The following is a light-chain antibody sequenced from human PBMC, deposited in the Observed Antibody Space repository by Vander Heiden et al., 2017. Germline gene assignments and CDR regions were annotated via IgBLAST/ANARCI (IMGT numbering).Light chain of an antibody. V-gene: IGKV1-33*01. CDR1: QDIGSS. J-gene: IGKJ5*01. CDR3: QQYHDLPIT. Sequence: DIYMTQSPSSLSASEGDRVTITCQASQDIGSSLNWYQQKSGKPPKLVIFDASNLELGVPSRFSGSRSGTDFTLTITSVQPEDIATYYCQQYHDLPITFGQGTRLDNK. CDR2: DAS.